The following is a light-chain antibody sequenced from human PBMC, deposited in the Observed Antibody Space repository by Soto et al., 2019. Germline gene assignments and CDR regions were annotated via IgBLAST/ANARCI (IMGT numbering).Light chain of an antibody. CDR1: QTVGSD. V-gene: IGKV3-15*01. J-gene: IGKJ1*01. CDR3: QQYSNWPQT. Sequence: EIVMTQSPATLSVSPGERVTLSCRASQTVGSDLAWYQQKPGQAPRLLIYAASPRATGVPARFSGSGSGTEFSLTISSLRSEDVAVYYCQQYSNWPQTFGQGTKVEIK. CDR2: AAS.